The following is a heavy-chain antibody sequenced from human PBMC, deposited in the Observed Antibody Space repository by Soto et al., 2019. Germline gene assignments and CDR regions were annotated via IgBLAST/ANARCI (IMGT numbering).Heavy chain of an antibody. D-gene: IGHD3-22*01. CDR1: GGSISSGGYY. J-gene: IGHJ6*02. CDR3: ARVGPMDSSGYYYYYGMDV. V-gene: IGHV4-31*03. Sequence: QVQLQESGPGLVKPSQTLSLTCTVSGGSISSGGYYWSWIRQHPGKGLEWIGYIYYSGSTYYNPSLQSRVTISVDTSKNQFSLKLSSVTAADTAVYYCARVGPMDSSGYYYYYGMDVWGQGTTVTVSS. CDR2: IYYSGST.